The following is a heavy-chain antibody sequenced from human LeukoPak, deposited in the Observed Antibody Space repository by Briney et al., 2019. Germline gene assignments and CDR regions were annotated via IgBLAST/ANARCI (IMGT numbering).Heavy chain of an antibody. V-gene: IGHV1-8*01. Sequence: GASVKVSCKASGYTFTSYDINWVRQATGQGLEWMGWMNPNSGNTGYAQKFQGRVTMTRNTSISTAYMELSSLRSEDTAVYYCARGLSVITTGDYYYYMDVWGKGTTVTISS. J-gene: IGHJ6*03. D-gene: IGHD3-22*01. CDR3: ARGLSVITTGDYYYYMDV. CDR2: MNPNSGNT. CDR1: GYTFTSYD.